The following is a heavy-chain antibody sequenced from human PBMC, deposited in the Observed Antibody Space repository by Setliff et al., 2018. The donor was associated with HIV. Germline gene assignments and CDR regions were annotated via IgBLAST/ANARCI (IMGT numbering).Heavy chain of an antibody. CDR3: ARGLSFYDPGGFDY. V-gene: IGHV4-28*01. D-gene: IGHD3-22*01. Sequence: SETLSLTCTVSGGSISTSNWWGWIRQTPGKGLEWIGYIYYSGSTNYNPSLESRVTISVDTSKNQFSLKLSSVTAADTAVYYCARGLSFYDPGGFDYWGQGTLVTVSS. CDR1: GGSISTSNW. J-gene: IGHJ4*02. CDR2: IYYSGST.